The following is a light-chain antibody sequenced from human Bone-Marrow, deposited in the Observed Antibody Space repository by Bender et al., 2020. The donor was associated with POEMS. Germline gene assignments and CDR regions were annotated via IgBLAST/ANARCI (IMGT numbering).Light chain of an antibody. J-gene: IGLJ3*02. CDR3: CSHGGSRNFWV. Sequence: QSALTQPRSVSGSPGQSVTISCTGTSSDVGGSNYVSWYQHHPGKAPKLMIYEVNMRPSGVSNRFSGSKSGNTASLTISGLQAEDEAEYYCCSHGGSRNFWVFGGGTKLTVL. CDR2: EVN. CDR1: SSDVGGSNY. V-gene: IGLV2-11*01.